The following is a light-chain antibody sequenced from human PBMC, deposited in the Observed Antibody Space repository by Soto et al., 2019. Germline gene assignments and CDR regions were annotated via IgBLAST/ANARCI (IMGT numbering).Light chain of an antibody. CDR2: GAS. V-gene: IGKV3-20*01. CDR1: QSVSSTY. J-gene: IGKJ2*01. CDR3: QQYGRSPPFT. Sequence: EIVLTRSPGTLSLPPGERATLSCRASQSVSSTYIAWYQQNPGQAPRLLNYGASNRATGIPDRFSGSGSGKDLTLTISRLEPEDFAVYFCQQYGRSPPFTFGQGTKVDIK.